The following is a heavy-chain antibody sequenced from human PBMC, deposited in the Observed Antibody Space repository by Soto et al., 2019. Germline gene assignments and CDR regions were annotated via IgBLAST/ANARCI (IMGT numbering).Heavy chain of an antibody. Sequence: PXXSLRLSCAASRFTFISYAMHWVRQAPGNGLEYVPETXSNGGXTYYPNYVKGXXTISRDNXXNTPYLQMGSLRAQDMAVYYCARQSYSYYYFDYWGQGTLVTVSS. CDR2: TXSNGGXT. V-gene: IGHV3-64*01. J-gene: IGHJ4*02. CDR3: ARQSYSYYYFDY. D-gene: IGHD6-13*01. CDR1: RFTFISYA.